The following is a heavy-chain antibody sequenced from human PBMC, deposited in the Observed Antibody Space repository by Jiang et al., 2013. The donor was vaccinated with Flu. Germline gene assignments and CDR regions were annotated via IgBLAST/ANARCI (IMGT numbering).Heavy chain of an antibody. D-gene: IGHD6-19*01. CDR2: IYYSGST. CDR1: GGSISSSSYY. J-gene: IGHJ6*02. CDR3: ARVGRSSGWYLVYGGSNYYYYYGMDV. Sequence: GPGLVKPSETLSLTCTVSGGSISSSSYYWGWIRQPPGKGLEWIGSIYYSGSTYYNPSLKSRVTISVDTSKNQFSLKLSSVTAADTAVYYCARVGRSSGWYLVYGGSNYYYYYGMDVWGQGTTVTVSS. V-gene: IGHV4-39*01.